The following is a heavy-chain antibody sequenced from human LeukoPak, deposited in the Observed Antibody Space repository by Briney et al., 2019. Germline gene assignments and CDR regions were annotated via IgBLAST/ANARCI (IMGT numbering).Heavy chain of an antibody. CDR3: ARYVGPNIAVAGSDY. D-gene: IGHD6-19*01. V-gene: IGHV3-21*01. CDR2: ITSRSKYI. Sequence: GGSLRLSGSASGFTFSTYDMNWVRQAPGKGLEWVSSITSRSKYIYYADSVRGRFTISGDNVNNLLFLQMDSLRAEDTAVYYCARYVGPNIAVAGSDYWGQGTLVTVSS. J-gene: IGHJ4*02. CDR1: GFTFSTYD.